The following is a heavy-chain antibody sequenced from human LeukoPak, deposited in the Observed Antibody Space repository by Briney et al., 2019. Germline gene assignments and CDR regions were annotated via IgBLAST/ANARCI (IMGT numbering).Heavy chain of an antibody. CDR2: IYASGST. Sequence: SETLSLTCTVSGGSISSYYWSWIRQPAGKGLEWIGRIYASGSTNYNPSLKSRVTISVDTSKNQFSLKLSSVTAADTAVYYCARASSYSSSYDYWGQGTLVTVSS. D-gene: IGHD6-13*01. J-gene: IGHJ4*02. CDR3: ARASSYSSSYDY. V-gene: IGHV4-4*07. CDR1: GGSISSYY.